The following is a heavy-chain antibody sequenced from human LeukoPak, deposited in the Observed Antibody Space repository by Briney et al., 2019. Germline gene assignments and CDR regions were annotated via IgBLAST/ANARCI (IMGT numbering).Heavy chain of an antibody. Sequence: GGSLRLSCAASGFTVSSNYMSWVRQAPGKGLEWVSVIYSGGSTYYADSVKDRFTISRDNSKNTLFLQMNSLRPEDTAVYYCAKDRGDCYDYWGQGALVTVSS. CDR3: AKDRGDCYDY. J-gene: IGHJ4*02. V-gene: IGHV3-66*02. CDR2: IYSGGST. CDR1: GFTVSSNY. D-gene: IGHD2-21*01.